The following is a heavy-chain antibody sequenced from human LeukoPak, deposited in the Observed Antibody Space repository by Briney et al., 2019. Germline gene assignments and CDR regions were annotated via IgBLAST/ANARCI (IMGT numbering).Heavy chain of an antibody. CDR3: ASGQLWFRFDY. CDR2: IKQDGSEK. CDR1: GFTFSSYW. V-gene: IGHV3-7*01. Sequence: PGGSLRLSCAASGFTFSSYWMSWVRQAPGKGLEWVANIKQDGSEKYYVDSVKGRFTISRDNPKNSLYLQMNSLRAEDTAVYYCASGQLWFRFDYWGQGTLVTVSS. J-gene: IGHJ4*02. D-gene: IGHD5-18*01.